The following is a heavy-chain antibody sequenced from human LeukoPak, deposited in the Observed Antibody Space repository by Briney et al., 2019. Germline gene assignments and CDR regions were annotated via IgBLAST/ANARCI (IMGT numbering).Heavy chain of an antibody. Sequence: ASVKVSCKASGYTFTSYGISWVRQAPGQGLEWMGWISAYNGNTNYAQKLQGRVTMTTDTSTSTAYMELMSLRSDDTAVYYCARDEGRFLEWLLGGYYFDYWGQGTLVTVSS. CDR2: ISAYNGNT. CDR3: ARDEGRFLEWLLGGYYFDY. D-gene: IGHD3-3*01. CDR1: GYTFTSYG. V-gene: IGHV1-18*01. J-gene: IGHJ4*02.